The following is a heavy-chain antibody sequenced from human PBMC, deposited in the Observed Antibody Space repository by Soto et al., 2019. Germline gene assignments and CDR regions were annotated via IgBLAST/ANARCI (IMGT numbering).Heavy chain of an antibody. D-gene: IGHD6-19*01. CDR2: IYSGGST. J-gene: IGHJ4*02. CDR1: WFPVRSNQ. CDR3: ARDKSFSGWNYFDY. V-gene: IGHV3-53*01. Sequence: GSLEISFATSWFPVRSNQINLGRPAPGKGLEWVSVIYSGGSTYYADSVKGRFTISRDNSKNTLYLQMNSLRAEDTAVYYCARDKSFSGWNYFDYWGQGTLVTVSS.